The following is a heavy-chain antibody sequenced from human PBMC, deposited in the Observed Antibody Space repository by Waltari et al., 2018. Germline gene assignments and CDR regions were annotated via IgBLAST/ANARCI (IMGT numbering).Heavy chain of an antibody. CDR3: ARAGLLRYFDWLPKTPNYYYYYGMDV. CDR2: IYYSGST. CDR1: GGSISSYY. J-gene: IGHJ6*02. V-gene: IGHV4-59*01. D-gene: IGHD3-9*01. Sequence: QVQLQESGPGLVKPSETLSLTCTVSGGSISSYYWSWIRQPPGKGLEWIGYIYYSGSTNYNPSLKSRVTISVDTSKNQFSLKLSSVTTADTAVYYCARAGLLRYFDWLPKTPNYYYYYGMDVWGQGTTVTVSS.